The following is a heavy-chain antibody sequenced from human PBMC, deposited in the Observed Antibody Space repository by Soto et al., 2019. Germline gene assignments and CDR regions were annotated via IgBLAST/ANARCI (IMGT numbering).Heavy chain of an antibody. Sequence: QVQLVQSGAEVKKPGSSVKVSCKASGDTFSSYAITWVRQAPGQGLEWMGGIIPRFGSTNYAQKFQGRVTITADESTRTVYMELSSLKSEDTALYYCARVHYYASSGSYYFDQWGQGSPVTVSS. CDR1: GDTFSSYA. V-gene: IGHV1-69*12. J-gene: IGHJ4*02. D-gene: IGHD3-22*01. CDR3: ARVHYYASSGSYYFDQ. CDR2: IIPRFGST.